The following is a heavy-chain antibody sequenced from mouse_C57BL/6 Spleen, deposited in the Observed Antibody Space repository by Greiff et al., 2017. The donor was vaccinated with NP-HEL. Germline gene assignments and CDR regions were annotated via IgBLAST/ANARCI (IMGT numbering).Heavy chain of an antibody. CDR2: INYDGSST. D-gene: IGHD2-1*01. CDR3: ERVYYGNWDAMDY. Sequence: EVMLVESEGGLVQPGSSMKLSCTASGFTFSDYYMAWVRQVPEKGLEWVANINYDGSSTYYLDSLKSRFIISRDNAKNILYLQMSSLKSEDTATYYCERVYYGNWDAMDYWGQGTSVTVSS. CDR1: GFTFSDYY. V-gene: IGHV5-16*01. J-gene: IGHJ4*01.